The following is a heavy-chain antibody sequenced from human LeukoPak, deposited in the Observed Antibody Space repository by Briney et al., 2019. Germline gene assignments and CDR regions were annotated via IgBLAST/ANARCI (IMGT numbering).Heavy chain of an antibody. Sequence: SETLSLTCTVSGASITNYYWSWIRQPPGKGLEWIGNIYDSGSTNYNPSLKSRVTISVDTSKNQCSLKLSSVTAADTAVYYCARQSISGSSLSYFDYWGQGTLVNVSS. V-gene: IGHV4-59*01. CDR3: ARQSISGSSLSYFDY. D-gene: IGHD3-22*01. J-gene: IGHJ4*02. CDR2: IYDSGST. CDR1: GASITNYY.